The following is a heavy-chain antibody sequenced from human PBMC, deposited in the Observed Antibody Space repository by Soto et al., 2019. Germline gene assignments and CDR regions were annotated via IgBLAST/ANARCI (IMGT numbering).Heavy chain of an antibody. J-gene: IGHJ5*02. CDR2: IHAGGDV. V-gene: IGHV4-4*07. CDR3: ARNRYDYSISYNWFDP. D-gene: IGHD6-6*01. CDR1: GVPISSDY. Sequence: PSETLSLTCTVSGVPISSDYWSWMRQPAGKGLEFIGRIHAGGDVVYHPSLKSRVIMSTDTSKNQFSLWLRSVSAAYKAIYYCARNRYDYSISYNWFDPWGQGTSVTVSS.